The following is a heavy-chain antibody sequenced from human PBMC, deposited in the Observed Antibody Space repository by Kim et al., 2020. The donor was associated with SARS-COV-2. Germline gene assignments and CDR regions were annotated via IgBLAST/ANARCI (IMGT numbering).Heavy chain of an antibody. CDR3: ARGDEDAFDI. Sequence: STSYADSVKGRFTIYRDNAKNTLYLQTNSLRAEDTAVYYCARGDEDAFDIWGQGTMVTVSS. CDR2: ST. V-gene: IGHV3-74*01. D-gene: IGHD2-21*01. J-gene: IGHJ3*02.